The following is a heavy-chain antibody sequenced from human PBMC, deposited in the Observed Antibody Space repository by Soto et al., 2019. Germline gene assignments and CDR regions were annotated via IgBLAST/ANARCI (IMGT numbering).Heavy chain of an antibody. V-gene: IGHV5-51*01. CDR3: ARALIYSNSDY. Sequence: ESLKISCEVSGYNFMRHWIAWVRQVPGKGLEWMGTIFPRDSDTRYSPSFQGQVTISADKSINTAYVPWTSLEASDTAIYFCARALIYSNSDYWGQGTLVTVS. CDR2: IFPRDSDT. J-gene: IGHJ4*02. CDR1: GYNFMRHW. D-gene: IGHD4-4*01.